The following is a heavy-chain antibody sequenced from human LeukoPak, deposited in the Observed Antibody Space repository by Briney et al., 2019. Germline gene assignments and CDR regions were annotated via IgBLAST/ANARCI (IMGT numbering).Heavy chain of an antibody. CDR2: ISYDGSNK. CDR1: GFTFSSYA. Sequence: GGSLRHSCAASGFTFSSYAMHRVRQAPGKGLEWVAVISYDGSNKYYADSVKGRFTISRDNSKNTLYLQMNSLRAEDTAVYYCARGSSGYYMDVWGKGTTVTVSS. V-gene: IGHV3-30*01. CDR3: ARGSSGYYMDV. D-gene: IGHD3-10*01. J-gene: IGHJ6*03.